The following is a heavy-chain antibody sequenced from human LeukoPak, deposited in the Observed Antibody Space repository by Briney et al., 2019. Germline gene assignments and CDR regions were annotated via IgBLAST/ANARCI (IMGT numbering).Heavy chain of an antibody. D-gene: IGHD3-22*01. CDR3: ATELRSGYFDY. CDR2: FDPEDDER. CDR1: GYTLSELS. J-gene: IGHJ4*02. V-gene: IGHV1-24*01. Sequence: ASVKVSCKVSGYTLSELSMHWVRQAPGKGLEWMGGFDPEDDERVYAQKFQGRVTMTEDTSTDTAYMELSSLRSEDTAIYYCATELRSGYFDYWGQGTLVTVSS.